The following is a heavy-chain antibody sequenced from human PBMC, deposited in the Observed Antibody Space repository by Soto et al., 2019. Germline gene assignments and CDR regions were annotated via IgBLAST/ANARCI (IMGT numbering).Heavy chain of an antibody. D-gene: IGHD1-20*01. Sequence: SVKVSCKASGCTFTSSAVQWVRQARGQRLEWIGWIVVGSGNTNYAQKFQERVTITRDMSTSTAYMELSSLRSEDTAVYYCAALYNWNDGAAFDIWGQGTMVTVSS. J-gene: IGHJ3*02. V-gene: IGHV1-58*01. CDR1: GCTFTSSA. CDR3: AALYNWNDGAAFDI. CDR2: IVVGSGNT.